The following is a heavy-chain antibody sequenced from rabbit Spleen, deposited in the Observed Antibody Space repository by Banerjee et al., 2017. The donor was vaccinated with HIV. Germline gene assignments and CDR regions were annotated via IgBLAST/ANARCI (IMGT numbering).Heavy chain of an antibody. CDR3: ARGLDGSTNGYGFDP. J-gene: IGHJ2*01. D-gene: IGHD4-2*01. CDR2: MDAGSSGNT. Sequence: QEQLVESGGGLVQPEGSLTLTCTASGFSFSSSYYMYWVRQAPGKGLEWIACMDAGSSGNTYYASWAKGRFTISKTSSTTVTLQMTSLTAADTATYFCARGLDGSTNGYGFDPWGQGTLVTVS. V-gene: IGHV1S45*01. CDR1: GFSFSSSYY.